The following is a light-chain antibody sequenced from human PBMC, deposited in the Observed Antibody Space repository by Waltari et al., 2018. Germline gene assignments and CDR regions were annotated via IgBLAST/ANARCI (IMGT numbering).Light chain of an antibody. Sequence: DIVMTQSPDSLAVSLGERATINCESSQRVLYSSNDKNYLAWYQPKPGQPPKLLIYWASTRDSGVPDRISGSGAGTDFTITISSLQAEDVAYYYCQQYYTTPWTFGQGTKVEIK. V-gene: IGKV4-1*01. CDR1: QRVLYSSNDKNY. CDR2: WAS. J-gene: IGKJ1*01. CDR3: QQYYTTPWT.